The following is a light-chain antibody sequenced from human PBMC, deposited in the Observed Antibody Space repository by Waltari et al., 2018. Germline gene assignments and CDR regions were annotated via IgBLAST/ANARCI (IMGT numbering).Light chain of an antibody. CDR1: SSDVGGYNY. CDR3: CSYAGSYTGV. CDR2: DVS. J-gene: IGLJ1*01. Sequence: QSALTQPRSVSGSPGQSVTISCTGTSSDVGGYNYVSWYQQHPGKAPKLMFYDVSKRPSGVPGRVSGSKSGNTASLTISGLQADDEADYYCCSYAGSYTGVFGTGSKVTVL. V-gene: IGLV2-11*01.